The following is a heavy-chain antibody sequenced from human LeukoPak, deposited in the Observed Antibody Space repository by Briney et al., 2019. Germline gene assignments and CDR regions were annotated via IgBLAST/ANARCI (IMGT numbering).Heavy chain of an antibody. CDR3: ARHLVVVPAAIAHTHWYFDL. CDR2: IYYSGST. J-gene: IGHJ2*01. CDR1: GGSISSYY. V-gene: IGHV4-59*08. Sequence: SETLSLTCTVSGGSISSYYWSWIRQPPGKGLEWIGYIYYSGSTNYNPSLKSRVTISVDTSKNQFSLKLSSVTAADTAVYYCARHLVVVPAAIAHTHWYFDLWGRGTLVTVSS. D-gene: IGHD2-2*02.